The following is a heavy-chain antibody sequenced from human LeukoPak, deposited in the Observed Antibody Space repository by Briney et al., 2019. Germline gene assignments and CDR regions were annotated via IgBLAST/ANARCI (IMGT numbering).Heavy chain of an antibody. CDR3: AREGRTVTTNFQH. J-gene: IGHJ1*01. V-gene: IGHV1-2*02. Sequence: ASVKVSCKASGYTFTGYYMHWVRQAPGQGLEWMGWINPNSGGTNYAQKFQGRVTMTRDTSISTAYRELGRLRSDDTAVYYCAREGRTVTTNFQHWGQGTLVTVSS. D-gene: IGHD4-17*01. CDR2: INPNSGGT. CDR1: GYTFTGYY.